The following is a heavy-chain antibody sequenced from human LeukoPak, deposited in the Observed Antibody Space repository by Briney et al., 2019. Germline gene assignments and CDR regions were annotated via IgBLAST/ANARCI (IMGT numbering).Heavy chain of an antibody. V-gene: IGHV4-39*07. CDR3: ATTYYDFWSGYLSWFDP. Sequence: SETLSLTCTVSGGSISSSSYYWSWIRQPPGKGLEWIGEINHSGSTNYNPSLKSRVTISVDTSKNQFSLKLSSVTAADTAVYYCATTYYDFWSGYLSWFDPWGQGTLVTVSS. D-gene: IGHD3-3*01. J-gene: IGHJ5*02. CDR1: GGSISSSSYY. CDR2: INHSGST.